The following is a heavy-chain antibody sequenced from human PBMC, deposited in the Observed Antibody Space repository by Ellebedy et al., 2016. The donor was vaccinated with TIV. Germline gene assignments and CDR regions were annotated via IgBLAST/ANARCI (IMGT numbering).Heavy chain of an antibody. V-gene: IGHV3-23*01. J-gene: IGHJ4*02. CDR2: ISGSGGST. Sequence: GESLKISXAASGFTFSSYAMSWVRQAPGKGLEWVSAISGSGGSTYYADSVKGRFTISRDNSKNTLYLQMNSLRAEDTAVYYCAKAGIAAADSVWGQGTLVTVSS. D-gene: IGHD6-13*01. CDR1: GFTFSSYA. CDR3: AKAGIAAADSV.